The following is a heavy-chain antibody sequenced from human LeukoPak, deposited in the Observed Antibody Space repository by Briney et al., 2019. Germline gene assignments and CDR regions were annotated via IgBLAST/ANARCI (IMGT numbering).Heavy chain of an antibody. J-gene: IGHJ6*02. CDR2: IYYSGST. V-gene: IGHV4-30-4*01. CDR3: AREGITMVRGGGMDV. Sequence: PSETLSLTCTVSGGSITSGDYYWSWIRQPPGKGLEWIGYIYYSGSTYYNPSLKSRVTISVDTSKNQFSLKLSSVTAADTAVYYCAREGITMVRGGGMDVWGQGTTVTVSS. CDR1: GGSITSGDYY. D-gene: IGHD3-10*01.